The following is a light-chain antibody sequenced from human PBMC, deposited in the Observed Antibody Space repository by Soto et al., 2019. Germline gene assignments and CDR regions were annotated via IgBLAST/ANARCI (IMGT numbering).Light chain of an antibody. CDR2: EAS. V-gene: IGKV1-5*01. CDR1: QSISSW. J-gene: IGKJ4*01. Sequence: DIQMTQSPSTLSAFVGDRVTITCRANQSISSWLAWYQQKPGKAPNLLIYEASSLQSGVPSRFSGSGSGAEFTLTISSLQPDDFAPYYCQQYNSSPLTFGGGTKVEIK. CDR3: QQYNSSPLT.